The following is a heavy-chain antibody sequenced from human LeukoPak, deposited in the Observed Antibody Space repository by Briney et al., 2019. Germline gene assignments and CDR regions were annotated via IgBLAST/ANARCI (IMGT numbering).Heavy chain of an antibody. J-gene: IGHJ4*02. Sequence: PGGSLRLSRAASGFTFSTYWMHWVRQAPGKGLVWVSRMNNDGSIRDYADSVKGRFTISRDNAKNTLYLQMNSLRVEDTAVYYCARDQLEPSRWFDYWGQGTLVTVSS. CDR3: ARDQLEPSRWFDY. CDR1: GFTFSTYW. CDR2: MNNDGSIR. D-gene: IGHD1-1*01. V-gene: IGHV3-74*01.